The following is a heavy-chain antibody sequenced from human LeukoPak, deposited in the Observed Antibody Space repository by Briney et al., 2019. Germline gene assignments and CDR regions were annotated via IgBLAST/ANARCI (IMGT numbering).Heavy chain of an antibody. D-gene: IGHD6-13*01. Sequence: SGTLSLTCAGSGGSISSSNWWSWVRQPPGKGLEWIGEIYHSGSTNYNPSLESRVTISVDKSKNQFSLKLSSVTAADTAVYYCARVLRIATAGNTFDYWGQGTLVTVSS. J-gene: IGHJ4*02. V-gene: IGHV4-4*02. CDR3: ARVLRIATAGNTFDY. CDR1: GGSISSSNW. CDR2: IYHSGST.